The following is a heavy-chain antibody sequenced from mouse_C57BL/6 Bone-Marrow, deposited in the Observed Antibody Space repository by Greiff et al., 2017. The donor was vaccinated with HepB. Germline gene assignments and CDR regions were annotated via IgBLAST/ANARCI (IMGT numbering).Heavy chain of an antibody. V-gene: IGHV1-59*01. J-gene: IGHJ2*01. CDR3: ARSNYYGSSYQDLGY. CDR1: GYTFTSYW. D-gene: IGHD1-1*01. CDR2: IDPSDSYT. Sequence: QVQLQQPGAELVRPGTSVKLSCKASGYTFTSYWMHWVKQRPGQGLEWIGVIDPSDSYTNYNQKFKGKATLTVDTSSSKAYMQLSSLTSEDSAVYYCARSNYYGSSYQDLGYWGQGTTLTVSS.